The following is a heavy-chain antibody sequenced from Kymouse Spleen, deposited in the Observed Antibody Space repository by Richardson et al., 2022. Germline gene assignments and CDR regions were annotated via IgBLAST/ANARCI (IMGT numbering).Heavy chain of an antibody. CDR2: IKSKTDGGTT. D-gene: IGHD3-22*01. Sequence: EVQLVESGGGLVKPGGSLRLSCAASGFTFSNAWMSWVRQAPGKGLEWVGRIKSKTDGGTTDYAAPVKGRFTISRDDSKNTLYLQMNSLKTEDTAVYYCTSYYYDSSGYYFLDYWGQGTLVTVSS. J-gene: IGHJ4*02. CDR3: TSYYYDSSGYYFLDY. V-gene: IGHV3-15*01. CDR1: GFTFSNAW.